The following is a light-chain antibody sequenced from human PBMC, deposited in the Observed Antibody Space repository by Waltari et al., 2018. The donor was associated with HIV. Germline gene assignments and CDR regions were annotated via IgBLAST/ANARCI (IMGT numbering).Light chain of an antibody. V-gene: IGLV3-21*04. CDR1: DIGTKS. J-gene: IGLJ3*02. CDR2: EDS. CDR3: QVWDSRSDHWV. Sequence: SYVLTQPPSVSVAPGKTATFTCGGADIGTKSVHWCRQKPGQAPVVVIFEDSDRPSGIPERISGSNSGNTATLTISRVEAGDEADYYCQVWDSRSDHWVFGGGTKLTVL.